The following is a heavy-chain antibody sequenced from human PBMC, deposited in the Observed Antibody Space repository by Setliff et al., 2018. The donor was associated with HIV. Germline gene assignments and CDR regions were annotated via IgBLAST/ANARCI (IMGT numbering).Heavy chain of an antibody. Sequence: PSETLSLTCTVSGESISGSSYYWGWIRQPPGKGLEWIGNIHYGGFFWYSPSLKSRVTISVDTSKNQFSLKLSSVTAADTAVYYCARTEYYDFWSGPRGFDPWGQGTLVTVSS. V-gene: IGHV4-39*01. CDR1: GESISGSSYY. CDR2: IHYGGFF. J-gene: IGHJ5*02. CDR3: ARTEYYDFWSGPRGFDP. D-gene: IGHD3-3*01.